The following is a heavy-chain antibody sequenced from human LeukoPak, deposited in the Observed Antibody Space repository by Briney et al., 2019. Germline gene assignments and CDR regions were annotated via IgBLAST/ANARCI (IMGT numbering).Heavy chain of an antibody. Sequence: SGGSLRLSCEGSGFSLSAYNMNWVRQAPGKGLESVSYISSSSATIFYADSVKGRFTISRDNAKNSLYLQMNSLRPEDTAVYFCARDGTKAYCGGDCRAHDYWGQGTLVTVSS. CDR2: ISSSSATI. V-gene: IGHV3-48*01. J-gene: IGHJ4*02. CDR3: ARDGTKAYCGGDCRAHDY. D-gene: IGHD2-21*02. CDR1: GFSLSAYN.